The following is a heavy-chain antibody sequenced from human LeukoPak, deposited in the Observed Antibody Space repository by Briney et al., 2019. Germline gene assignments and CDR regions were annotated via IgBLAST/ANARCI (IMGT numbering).Heavy chain of an antibody. D-gene: IGHD3-22*01. CDR3: APSGDSSGYYYLFDY. Sequence: GGSLRLSCAASGFTLSSYAMSWVRQAPGKGLEWVSAISGSGGSTYYADSVKGRFTISRDNSKNTLYLQMNSLRAEDTAVYYCAPSGDSSGYYYLFDYWGQGTLVTVSS. CDR1: GFTLSSYA. J-gene: IGHJ4*02. V-gene: IGHV3-23*01. CDR2: ISGSGGST.